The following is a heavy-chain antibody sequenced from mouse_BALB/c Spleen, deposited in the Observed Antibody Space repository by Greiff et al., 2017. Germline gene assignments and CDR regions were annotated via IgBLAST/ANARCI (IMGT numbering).Heavy chain of an antibody. CDR2: INPSNGGT. D-gene: IGHD1-3*01. Sequence: QVQLQQPGAELVKPGASVKLSCKASGYTFTSYYMYWVKQRPGQGLEWIGGINPSNGGTNFNEKFKSKATLTVDKSSSTAYMQLSSLTSEDSAVYYCTRGRGIKNLYYYAMDYWGQGTSVTVSS. V-gene: IGHV1S81*02. CDR1: GYTFTSYY. CDR3: TRGRGIKNLYYYAMDY. J-gene: IGHJ4*01.